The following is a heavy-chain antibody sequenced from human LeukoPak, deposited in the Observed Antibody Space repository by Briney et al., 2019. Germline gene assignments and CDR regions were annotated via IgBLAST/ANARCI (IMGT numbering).Heavy chain of an antibody. V-gene: IGHV4-61*02. J-gene: IGHJ4*02. D-gene: IGHD3-16*01. CDR1: GGSISSGSYY. CDR2: FFTSGST. Sequence: ASETLSLTCTVSGGSISSGSYYWSWIRQPAGKGLEWIGRFFTSGSTDYNPSLKSRVTISVDTSKNQFSLKLSSVTAADTAVYYCAREVDVGGNLDYWGQGTLVTVSS. CDR3: AREVDVGGNLDY.